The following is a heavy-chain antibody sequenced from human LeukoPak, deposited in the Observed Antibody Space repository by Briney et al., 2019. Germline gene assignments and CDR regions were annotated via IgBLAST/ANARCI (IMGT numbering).Heavy chain of an antibody. D-gene: IGHD3-10*01. J-gene: IGHJ6*02. CDR2: ISYDGSNK. Sequence: GGSLRLSCAASGFTFSSYGMHWVRQAPGKGLEWVAVISYDGSNKYYADSVKGRFTISRDNSKNTLYLQMNSLRAEDTAVYYCAKDRGELNYYYYGMDVWGQGTTVTVSS. CDR3: AKDRGELNYYYYGMDV. CDR1: GFTFSSYG. V-gene: IGHV3-30*18.